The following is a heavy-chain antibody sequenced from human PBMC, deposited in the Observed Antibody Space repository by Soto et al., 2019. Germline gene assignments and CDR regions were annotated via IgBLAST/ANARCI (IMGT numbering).Heavy chain of an antibody. CDR1: GLSFSHYY. CDR3: AGSLLGVGDHFEL. CDR2: ISSSGTIT. D-gene: IGHD3-10*01. J-gene: IGHJ3*01. V-gene: IGHV3-11*01. Sequence: QVQLLDSGGGLVKPGGSLSLSCAASGLSFSHYYFTYIRQAPGKGLEWIAYISSSGTITHYADSVQGRFYISRDNANYALSLQLIDLRVDDTTVYYCAGSLLGVGDHFELWGQGTSVLVSS.